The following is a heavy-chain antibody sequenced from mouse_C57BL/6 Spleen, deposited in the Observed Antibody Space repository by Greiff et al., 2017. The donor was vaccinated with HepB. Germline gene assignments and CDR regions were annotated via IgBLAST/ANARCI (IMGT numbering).Heavy chain of an antibody. Sequence: QVQLQQSGPELVKPGASVKLSCKASGYTFTSYDINWVKQRPGQGLEWIGWIYPRDGSTKYNEKFKGKATLTVDTSSSTAYMELHSLTSEDSAVYFCARFFYYYGSSSDYAMDYWGQGTSVTVSS. J-gene: IGHJ4*01. V-gene: IGHV1-85*01. CDR1: GYTFTSYD. D-gene: IGHD1-1*01. CDR2: IYPRDGST. CDR3: ARFFYYYGSSSDYAMDY.